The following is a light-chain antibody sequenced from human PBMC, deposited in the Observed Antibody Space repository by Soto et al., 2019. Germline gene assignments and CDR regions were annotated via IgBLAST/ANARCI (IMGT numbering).Light chain of an antibody. J-gene: IGKJ1*01. CDR1: QSIDRK. CDR3: QQYHSGRT. CDR2: GAS. V-gene: IGKV3-15*01. Sequence: IVMTQSPATLSVSPGERATLSCRASQSIDRKLAWDQQRPGQAPRLLIYGASTRATGIPARFSGSGSGTEFTLTISGLQSEDFGVFYCQQYHSGRTFGQGTDVEIK.